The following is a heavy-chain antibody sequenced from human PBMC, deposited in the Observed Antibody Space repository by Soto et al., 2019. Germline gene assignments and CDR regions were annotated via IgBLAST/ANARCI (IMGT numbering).Heavy chain of an antibody. D-gene: IGHD4-4*01. Sequence: EVQLLESGGGLVQPGGSLRLSCAASGFTFSSYAMSWVRQAPGKGLEWVSAISGSGGSTYYADSVKGRFTISRDNSKNTLYLQMNSLRAEDTAVYHCAIDQTVARNYYYYGMDVWGQGTTVTVSS. V-gene: IGHV3-23*01. CDR2: ISGSGGST. CDR1: GFTFSSYA. J-gene: IGHJ6*02. CDR3: AIDQTVARNYYYYGMDV.